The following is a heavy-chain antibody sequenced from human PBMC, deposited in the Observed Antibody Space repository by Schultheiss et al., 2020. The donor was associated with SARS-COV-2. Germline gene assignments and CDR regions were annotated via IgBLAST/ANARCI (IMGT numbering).Heavy chain of an antibody. J-gene: IGHJ5*02. CDR2: IFTSGST. CDR1: GGSISSYY. D-gene: IGHD2-2*02. CDR3: ARHCSSTSCYTDWFDP. V-gene: IGHV4-59*08. Sequence: SETLSLTCTVSGGSISSYYWSWTRQPPGKGLEWIGRIFTSGSTTYNPSLKSRVTISVDTSKNQFSLKLSSVTAADTAVYYCARHCSSTSCYTDWFDPWGQGTLVTVSS.